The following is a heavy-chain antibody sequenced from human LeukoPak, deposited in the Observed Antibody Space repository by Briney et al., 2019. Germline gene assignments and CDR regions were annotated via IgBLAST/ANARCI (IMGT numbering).Heavy chain of an antibody. J-gene: IGHJ3*02. CDR2: INSDGSST. V-gene: IGHV3-74*01. D-gene: IGHD3-22*01. CDR3: ARDHQGMIDHDDAFDI. Sequence: PGGSLRLSCAASGFTFSSYWMHWVRQAPGKGLVWVSRINSDGSSTSYADSVKGRFTISRDNAKNTLYLQMNSLRAEDTAVYYCARDHQGMIDHDDAFDIWGQGTMVTVST. CDR1: GFTFSSYW.